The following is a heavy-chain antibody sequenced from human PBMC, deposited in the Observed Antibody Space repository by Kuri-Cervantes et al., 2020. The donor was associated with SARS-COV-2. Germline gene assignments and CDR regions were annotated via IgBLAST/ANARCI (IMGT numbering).Heavy chain of an antibody. V-gene: IGHV4-61*02. CDR2: IYTSGST. Sequence: SETLSLTCTVSGGSISSGSYYWSWIRQPAGKGLEWIGRIYTSGSTNYNPSLKSRVTISVDTSKNHLSLKLSSVTAADTAVYYCARGRADIWGQGTMVTVSS. CDR3: ARGRADI. J-gene: IGHJ3*02. CDR1: GGSISSGSYY.